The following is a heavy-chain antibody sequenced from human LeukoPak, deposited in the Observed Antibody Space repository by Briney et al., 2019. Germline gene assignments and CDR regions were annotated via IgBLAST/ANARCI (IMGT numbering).Heavy chain of an antibody. J-gene: IGHJ6*04. Sequence: QPGGSLRLSRAASGFTLSSSWMHWVRQAPGKGVVCVSRITRDGSSTTYADSVKGRFTTSRDNAKNTLYLQMDSLRDDDRAVYYCARDPGYESWSPFWGGMDVWGNGTTVIVSS. CDR1: GFTLSSSW. V-gene: IGHV3-74*01. CDR3: ARDPGYESWSPFWGGMDV. CDR2: ITRDGSST. D-gene: IGHD3-16*01.